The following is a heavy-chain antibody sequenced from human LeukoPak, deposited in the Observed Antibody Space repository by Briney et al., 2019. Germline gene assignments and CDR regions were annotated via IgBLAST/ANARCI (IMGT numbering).Heavy chain of an antibody. CDR1: GGSFSGYY. Sequence: SETLSLTCAVYGGSFSGYYWSWIRQPPGKGLEWIGEINHSGSTNYNPSLKSRVTISVDTSKNQFSLKLSSVTAADTAVYYCAWGSVLRLRNWFDPWGQGTLVTVSS. CDR3: AWGSVLRLRNWFDP. D-gene: IGHD5-12*01. CDR2: INHSGST. J-gene: IGHJ5*02. V-gene: IGHV4-34*01.